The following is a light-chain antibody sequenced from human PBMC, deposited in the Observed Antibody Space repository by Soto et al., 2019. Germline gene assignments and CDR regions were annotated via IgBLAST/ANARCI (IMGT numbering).Light chain of an antibody. CDR3: LLYYGGAQLI. V-gene: IGLV7-43*01. J-gene: IGLJ2*01. Sequence: QTVVTQEPSLTVSPGGTVTLTCASSTGAVTGGYYPNWFQRKPGQAPRPLIYSTSNKHSWTPARFSGSLLGGKAALTLSGVQPEDEAEYYCLLYYGGAQLIFGGGTKVTLL. CDR2: STS. CDR1: TGAVTGGYY.